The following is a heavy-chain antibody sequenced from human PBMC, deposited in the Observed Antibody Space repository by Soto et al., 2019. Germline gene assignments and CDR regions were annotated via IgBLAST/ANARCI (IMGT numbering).Heavy chain of an antibody. CDR1: GYTFTSYW. CDR3: SASIFYYGMDV. V-gene: IGHV5-51*01. Sequence: GEPLKISCKGSGYTFTSYWIGWVRQMPGKGLEWMGIIYPGDSDTKYNPSFQGQVTISADKSITTTYLQWSSLKASYTAIYYCSASIFYYGMDVWGQGTTVTVSS. CDR2: IYPGDSDT. J-gene: IGHJ6*02.